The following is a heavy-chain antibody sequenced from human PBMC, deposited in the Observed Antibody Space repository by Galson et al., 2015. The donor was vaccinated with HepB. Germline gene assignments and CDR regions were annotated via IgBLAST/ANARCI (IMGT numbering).Heavy chain of an antibody. CDR3: ARDRPVAPDAFNV. CDR1: GFTFSGYN. CDR2: ISRNNSTK. V-gene: IGHV3-48*01. J-gene: IGHJ3*01. Sequence: SLRLSCAASGFTFSGYNMNWVRQAPGKGLEWGSYISRNNSTKYYADSVRGRFTIFRDNAKSLLYLQMNSLRAEDTAIYYCARDRPVAPDAFNVWGQGTMVTVSS. D-gene: IGHD4-23*01.